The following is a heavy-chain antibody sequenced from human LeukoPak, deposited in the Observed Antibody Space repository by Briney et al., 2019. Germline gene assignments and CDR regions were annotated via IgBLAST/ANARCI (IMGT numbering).Heavy chain of an antibody. V-gene: IGHV4-4*07. CDR1: GGSISSYY. CDR2: IYTSGST. J-gene: IGHJ6*03. D-gene: IGHD3-22*01. Sequence: SETLSLTRTVSGGSISSYYWSWIRQPAGKGLEWIGRIYTSGSTNYNPSLKSRVTMSVDTSKNQFSLKLSSVTAADTAVYYCARGYDSSGYYGDYYYMDVWGKGTTVTVSS. CDR3: ARGYDSSGYYGDYYYMDV.